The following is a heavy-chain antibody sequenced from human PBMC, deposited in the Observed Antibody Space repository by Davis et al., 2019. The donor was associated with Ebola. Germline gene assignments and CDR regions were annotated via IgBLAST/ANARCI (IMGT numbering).Heavy chain of an antibody. CDR3: AREGGGSWGY. CDR2: INQDGSEK. Sequence: GGSLRLSCTASGFNFGEYALTWVRQPPRKGLEWVANINQDGSEKYYVDSVKGRFIISRDNAENSLSLQMNSLRVNDTAVYYCAREGGGSWGYWGRGSLVTVSS. CDR1: GFNFGEYA. J-gene: IGHJ4*02. V-gene: IGHV3-7*01. D-gene: IGHD2-15*01.